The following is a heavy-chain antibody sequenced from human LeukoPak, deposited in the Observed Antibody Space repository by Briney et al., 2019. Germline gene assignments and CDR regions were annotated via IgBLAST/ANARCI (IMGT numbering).Heavy chain of an antibody. CDR1: GFTFSSYG. CDR2: ISGSGDNT. V-gene: IGHV3-23*01. CDR3: AKASVWTMVRVVSYFDE. J-gene: IGHJ4*02. Sequence: PGETLRLSCAASGFTFSSYGMSWVRQASGKGLEWVSGISGSGDNTWYADSVKGRFTISRDNSKKTLDLQMHSLRAEDTAVYYCAKASVWTMVRVVSYFDEWGQGIQVTVSS. D-gene: IGHD3-10*01.